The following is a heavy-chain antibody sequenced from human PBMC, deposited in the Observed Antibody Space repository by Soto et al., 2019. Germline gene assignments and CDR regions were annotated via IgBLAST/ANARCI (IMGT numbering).Heavy chain of an antibody. CDR3: ARRVIGSSRAFGI. V-gene: IGHV3-23*01. J-gene: IGHJ3*02. CDR2: ISDGGDLT. D-gene: IGHD3-10*01. Sequence: GGSLRLSCAASGFAFTGHPMSWVRQAPEKGLEWVAGISDGGDLTYNADSVKGRFTISRDNSRNTLYLQMNSLRAEDTAVYYCARRVIGSSRAFGIWGQGTMVTVSS. CDR1: GFAFTGHP.